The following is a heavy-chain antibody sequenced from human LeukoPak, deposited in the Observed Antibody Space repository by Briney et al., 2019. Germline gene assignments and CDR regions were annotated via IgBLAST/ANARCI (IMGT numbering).Heavy chain of an antibody. CDR3: ARDRSYSTFDY. D-gene: IGHD3-10*01. CDR1: DFSINSGYH. CDR2: MHHSGST. J-gene: IGHJ4*02. Sequence: SETLSLTCTVSDFSINSGYHWGWVRQPPGKGPEWIGSMHHSGSTYYNPSLKSRVTMSTDTSKSQFSLKLSSVTAADTAVYYCARDRSYSTFDYWGQGTLVTVSS. V-gene: IGHV4-38-2*02.